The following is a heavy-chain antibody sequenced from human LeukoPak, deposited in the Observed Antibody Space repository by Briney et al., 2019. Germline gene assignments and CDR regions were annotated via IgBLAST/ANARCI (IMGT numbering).Heavy chain of an antibody. Sequence: PSETLSLTCTVSGGSISSYYWSWLRQPPGKGREWIGYIYYSGSTNYNTSLKSRVTISVDTSKNQFSLKLSSVTAADTAVYYCARWRKQFLRSYNWFDPWGQGTLVTVSS. CDR2: IYYSGST. D-gene: IGHD3-3*01. CDR1: GGSISSYY. J-gene: IGHJ5*02. V-gene: IGHV4-59*01. CDR3: ARWRKQFLRSYNWFDP.